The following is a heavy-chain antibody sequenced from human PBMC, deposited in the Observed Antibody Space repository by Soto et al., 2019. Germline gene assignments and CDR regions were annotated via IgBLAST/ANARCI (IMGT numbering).Heavy chain of an antibody. CDR1: GFTVSSNY. J-gene: IGHJ3*02. V-gene: IGHV3-66*01. D-gene: IGHD4-17*01. CDR2: IYSGGST. Sequence: GGSLRLSCAASGFTVSSNYMSWVRQAPGKGLEWVSVIYSGGSTYYADSVKGRFTISRDNSKNTLYLQMNSLRAEDTAVYYCAREGPGYGDYFDAFDIWGQGTMVTVSS. CDR3: AREGPGYGDYFDAFDI.